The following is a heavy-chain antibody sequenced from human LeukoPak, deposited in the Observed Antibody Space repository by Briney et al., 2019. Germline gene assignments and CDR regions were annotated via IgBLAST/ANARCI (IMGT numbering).Heavy chain of an antibody. CDR3: ARAIAAADQNYDY. CDR1: GYTFTSYD. Sequence: GASVKVSCKASGYTFTSYDINWVRQATGQGLEWMGWMNPNSGNTGYAQKFQGRVTITRNTSISTAYMELSSLRSEDTAVYYCARAIAAADQNYDYWGQGTLVTVSS. J-gene: IGHJ4*02. V-gene: IGHV1-8*01. D-gene: IGHD6-13*01. CDR2: MNPNSGNT.